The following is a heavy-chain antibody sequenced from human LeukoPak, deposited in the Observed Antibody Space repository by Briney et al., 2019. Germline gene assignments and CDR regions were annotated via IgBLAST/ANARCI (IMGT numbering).Heavy chain of an antibody. CDR3: AKGIAAGAMGYMDV. J-gene: IGHJ6*03. D-gene: IGHD6-25*01. CDR2: KWYDGSNK. V-gene: IGHV3-33*06. CDR1: GFTFSRNG. Sequence: GGSLRLSCAASGFTFSRNGMHWVRQAPGKGLEWVGVKWYDGSNKYYADSVRGRFTISRDNSKSTMYLQMNSLRVEDTAVYYCAKGIAAGAMGYMDVWGKGTTVTVSS.